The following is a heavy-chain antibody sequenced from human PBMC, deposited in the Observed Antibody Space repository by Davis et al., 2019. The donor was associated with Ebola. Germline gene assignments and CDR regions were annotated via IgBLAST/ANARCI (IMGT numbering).Heavy chain of an antibody. CDR1: GGSISSYY. D-gene: IGHD6-19*01. CDR3: ARIFSGWYAWEWFDP. V-gene: IGHV4-4*07. Sequence: PGGSLRLSCTVSGGSISSYYWSWIRQPAGKGLEWIGRIYTSGSTNYNPSLKSRVTMSVDTSKNQFSLKLSSVTAADTAVYYCARIFSGWYAWEWFDPWGQGTLVTVSS. CDR2: IYTSGST. J-gene: IGHJ5*02.